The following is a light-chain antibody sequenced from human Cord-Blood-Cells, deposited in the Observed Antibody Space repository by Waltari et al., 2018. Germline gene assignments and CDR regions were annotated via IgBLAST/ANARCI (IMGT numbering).Light chain of an antibody. CDR3: QSADSSGTWV. CDR2: KDS. J-gene: IGLJ3*02. CDR1: ALPKQY. Sequence: SYELPQPPSVSVSPGQTARITCSGDALPKQYAYWYQQKPGQAPVLGIYKDSERPSGIPERFSGSSSGTTVTLTSSGVQAEDEADYYCQSADSSGTWVFGGGTKLTVL. V-gene: IGLV3-25*03.